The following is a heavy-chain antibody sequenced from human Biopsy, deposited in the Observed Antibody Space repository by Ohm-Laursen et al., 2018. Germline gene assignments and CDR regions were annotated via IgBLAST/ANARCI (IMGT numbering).Heavy chain of an antibody. CDR2: INPYNDDT. CDR3: ALGGMRFLEWLGDFLKS. CDR1: GYTFISYG. Sequence: ASVKVSCKTSGYTFISYGISWVRQAPGQGLEWMGWINPYNDDTHYAQKVQGRVTMTTDTSTNTAYMELRSLKSDDTALYYCALGGMRFLEWLGDFLKSWGQGTLVTVSS. V-gene: IGHV1-18*01. D-gene: IGHD3-3*01. J-gene: IGHJ5*02.